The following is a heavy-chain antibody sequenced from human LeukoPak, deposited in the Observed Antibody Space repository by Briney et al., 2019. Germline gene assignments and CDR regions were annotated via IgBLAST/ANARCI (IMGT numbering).Heavy chain of an antibody. CDR3: ALISIVVVPAAIPFDY. J-gene: IGHJ4*02. CDR1: GYSISSGYY. CDR2: IYHSGST. D-gene: IGHD2-2*02. Sequence: PSETLSLTCAVSGYSISSGYYWGWIRQPPGKGLEWIGSIYHSGSTYYNPSLKSRVTISVDTSKNQSSLKLSSVTAADTAVYYCALISIVVVPAAIPFDYWGQGTLVTVSS. V-gene: IGHV4-38-2*01.